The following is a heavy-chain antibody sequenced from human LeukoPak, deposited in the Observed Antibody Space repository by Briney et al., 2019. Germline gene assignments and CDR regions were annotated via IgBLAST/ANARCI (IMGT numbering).Heavy chain of an antibody. V-gene: IGHV1-2*02. CDR1: GYTFTGYY. J-gene: IGHJ4*02. CDR2: INPNSGGT. D-gene: IGHD6-6*01. Sequence: ASVKVSCKASGYTFTGYYMHWVRQAPGQGLEWMGWINPNSGGTNYAQKFQGRVTMTRDTSISTAYMELSRLRSDDTAVYYCARVAYSSSSPFDYWGQGTLVTVSS. CDR3: ARVAYSSSSPFDY.